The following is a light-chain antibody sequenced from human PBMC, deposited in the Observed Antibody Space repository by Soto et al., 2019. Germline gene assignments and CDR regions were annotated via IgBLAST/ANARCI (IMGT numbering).Light chain of an antibody. Sequence: EIVLTQSPATLSLSPGERTTLSCRASQSVSSYLAWYQQKPGQAPRLLFYGASNRATGIPARFSGSGSGTDFTLTISSLGPEDFAVYYCQHRSNWPITFGQGTRLEIK. J-gene: IGKJ5*01. CDR3: QHRSNWPIT. CDR2: GAS. CDR1: QSVSSY. V-gene: IGKV3-11*01.